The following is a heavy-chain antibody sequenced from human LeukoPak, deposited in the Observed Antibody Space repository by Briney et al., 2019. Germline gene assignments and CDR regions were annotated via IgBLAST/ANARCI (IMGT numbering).Heavy chain of an antibody. V-gene: IGHV4-39*06. Sequence: PSETLSLTCTVSGGSISSSSYYWGWIRQPPGKGLEWIGSIYYSGSTYYNPSLKSRVTISVDTSKNQFTLKLSSVTAADTAVYYCAREWYDYVWGSYRFDYWGQGTLVTVSS. D-gene: IGHD3-16*02. J-gene: IGHJ4*02. CDR1: GGSISSSSYY. CDR3: AREWYDYVWGSYRFDY. CDR2: IYYSGST.